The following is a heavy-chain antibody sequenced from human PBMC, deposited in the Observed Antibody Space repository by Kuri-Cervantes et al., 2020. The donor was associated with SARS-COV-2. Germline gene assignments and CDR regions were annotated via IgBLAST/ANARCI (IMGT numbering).Heavy chain of an antibody. CDR3: ARSGSYTYYYYYMDV. CDR2: IYHSGST. J-gene: IGHJ6*03. CDR1: GYSISSGYY. V-gene: IGHV4-38-2*01. Sequence: SETLSLTCAVSGYSISSGYYWGWIRQPPGKGLEWIGSIYHSGSTYYNPSLKSRVTISVDTSKNQFSLKLSSVTAADTAVYYCARSGSYTYYYYYMDVWGKGTTVTVSS. D-gene: IGHD1-26*01.